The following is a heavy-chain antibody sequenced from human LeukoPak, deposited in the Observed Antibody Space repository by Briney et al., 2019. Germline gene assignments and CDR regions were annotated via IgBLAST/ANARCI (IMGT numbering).Heavy chain of an antibody. Sequence: ASVKVSCKASGYTFTGYYMHWVRQAPGQGLEWMGWINPNSGGTNYAQKFQGRVTMTRDTSISTAYMELSRLRSDDTAVYYCARDRDGCVDLFDYWGQGTLVTVSS. CDR3: ARDRDGCVDLFDY. J-gene: IGHJ4*02. D-gene: IGHD2-21*02. V-gene: IGHV1-2*02. CDR2: INPNSGGT. CDR1: GYTFTGYY.